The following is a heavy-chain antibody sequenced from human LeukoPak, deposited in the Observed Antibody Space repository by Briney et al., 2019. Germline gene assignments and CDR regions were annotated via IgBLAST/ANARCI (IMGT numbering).Heavy chain of an antibody. CDR2: IWYDGSNK. CDR1: GFTFSSYG. J-gene: IGHJ4*02. V-gene: IGHV3-33*01. CDR3: ARDDSGYDYLFGY. D-gene: IGHD5-12*01. Sequence: PGRSLRPSCAASGFTFSSYGMHWVRQAPGKGLEWVAVIWYDGSNKYYADSVKGRFTISRDNSKNTLYLQMNSLRAEDTAVYYCARDDSGYDYLFGYWGQGTLVTVSS.